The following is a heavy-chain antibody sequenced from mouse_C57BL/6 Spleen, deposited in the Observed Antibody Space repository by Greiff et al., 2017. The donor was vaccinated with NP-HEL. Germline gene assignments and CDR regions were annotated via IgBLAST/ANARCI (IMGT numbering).Heavy chain of an antibody. CDR2: INPNNGGT. V-gene: IGHV1-26*01. Sequence: EVQLQQSGPELVKPGASVKISCKASGYTFTDYYMNWVKQSHGKSLEWIGDINPNNGGTSYNQKFKGKATLTVDKSSSTAYMELRSLTSEDSAVYYCARSGRLLNFDYWGQGTTLTVSS. D-gene: IGHD3-1*01. CDR3: ARSGRLLNFDY. J-gene: IGHJ2*01. CDR1: GYTFTDYY.